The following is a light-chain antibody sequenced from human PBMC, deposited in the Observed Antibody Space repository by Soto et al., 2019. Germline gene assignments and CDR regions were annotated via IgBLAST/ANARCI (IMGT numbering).Light chain of an antibody. CDR3: SSYTSSSTPVV. Sequence: QSVLTQPASVSGSPGQSITISCTGTSSDVGGYNYVSWYQHHPGKAPKLMISDVSNRPSGVSNRFSGSKSGNTASLTISGLQAEDEADYYCSSYTSSSTPVVFGGGTKVTVL. J-gene: IGLJ2*01. CDR2: DVS. CDR1: SSDVGGYNY. V-gene: IGLV2-14*03.